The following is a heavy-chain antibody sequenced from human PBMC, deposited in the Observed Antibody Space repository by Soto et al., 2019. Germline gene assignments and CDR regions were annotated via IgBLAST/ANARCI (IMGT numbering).Heavy chain of an antibody. CDR2: IYYSGST. V-gene: IGHV4-31*02. CDR3: ARGPYDTYYYDSSGYYLFDP. J-gene: IGHJ5*02. D-gene: IGHD3-22*01. Sequence: WVRQAPGKGLEWIGYIYYSGSTYYNLSLRSRVTISVDTSKNQFSLKLSSVTAADTAVYYGARGPYDTYYYDSSGYYLFDPWGQGTLVTVSS.